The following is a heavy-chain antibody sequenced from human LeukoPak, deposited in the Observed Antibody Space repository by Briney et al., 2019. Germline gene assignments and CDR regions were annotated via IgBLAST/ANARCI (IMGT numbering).Heavy chain of an antibody. V-gene: IGHV4-4*07. CDR3: AAHRYSGIYPYYFDY. CDR1: GGSISSYY. D-gene: IGHD1-26*01. CDR2: IYTSGST. Sequence: PSETLSLTCTVSGGSISSYYWSWIRQPAGKGLEWIGRIYTSGSTNYNPSLKSRVTMSVDTSKNQFSLKLSSVTAADTAVYYCAAHRYSGIYPYYFDYWGQGALVTVSS. J-gene: IGHJ4*02.